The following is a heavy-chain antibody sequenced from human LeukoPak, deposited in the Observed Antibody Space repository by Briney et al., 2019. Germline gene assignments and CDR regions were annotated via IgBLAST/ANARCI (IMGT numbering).Heavy chain of an antibody. J-gene: IGHJ4*02. V-gene: IGHV3-9*01. Sequence: GGSLRLSCAASGFKFHDYGMNWVRQAPGKGLEWVAGISWDTYVTAYADSVKGRFTISRDNAKNSLYLRMNTLRPEDTAFYFCARSSGDYWGQGTLVTVSS. CDR2: ISWDTYVT. CDR3: ARSSGDY. CDR1: GFKFHDYG.